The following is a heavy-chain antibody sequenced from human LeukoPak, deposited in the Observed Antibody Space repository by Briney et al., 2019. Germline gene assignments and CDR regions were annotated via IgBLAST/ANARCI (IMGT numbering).Heavy chain of an antibody. J-gene: IGHJ4*02. Sequence: PGVSLRLSCAAYGFTFSSYWMHWVRQAPGKGLVWVSRINSDVRSTSYAHSMKGRLTISTDNAKNTPYLQTNSLRAEDTAVYYCARGSTITTLVYWGQGTLVTVSS. V-gene: IGHV3-74*01. CDR2: INSDVRST. CDR1: GFTFSSYW. CDR3: ARGSTITTLVY. D-gene: IGHD4-11*01.